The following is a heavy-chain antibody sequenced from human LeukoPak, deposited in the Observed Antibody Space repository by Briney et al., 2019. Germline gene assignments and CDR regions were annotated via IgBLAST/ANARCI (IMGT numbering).Heavy chain of an antibody. D-gene: IGHD3-3*01. CDR3: ARAPSRTIFGVVTIPMDV. CDR2: ISGYNGNT. J-gene: IGHJ6*03. Sequence: ASVKVSCKASGYTFSNYALSWVRQAPGQGLEWMGWISGYNGNTKYAQKFQGRVTMTTDTSTSTAYMELRSLRSDDTAVYYCARAPSRTIFGVVTIPMDVWGKGTTVIVSS. CDR1: GYTFSNYA. V-gene: IGHV1-18*01.